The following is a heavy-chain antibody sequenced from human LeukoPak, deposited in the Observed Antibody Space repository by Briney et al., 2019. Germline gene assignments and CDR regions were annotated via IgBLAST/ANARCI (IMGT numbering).Heavy chain of an antibody. D-gene: IGHD3-10*01. CDR1: GFTFSSYS. CDR3: ARDHHGSGSAFDI. V-gene: IGHV3-21*01. Sequence: GGSLRLSCAASGFTFSSYSMNWVRQAPGKGLEWVSSISSSSSYIYYADSVKGRSTISRDNAKNSLYLQMNSLRAEDTAVYYCARDHHGSGSAFDIWGQGTMVTVSS. J-gene: IGHJ3*02. CDR2: ISSSSSYI.